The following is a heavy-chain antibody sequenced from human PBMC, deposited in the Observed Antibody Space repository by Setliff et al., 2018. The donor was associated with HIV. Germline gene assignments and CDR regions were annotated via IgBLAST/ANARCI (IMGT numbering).Heavy chain of an antibody. CDR2: IWHDGSIK. D-gene: IGHD2-15*01. CDR3: AGSGPGLPLNS. CDR1: GFIFSSYG. Sequence: PGGSLRLSCAASGFIFSSYGMHWVRQAPGKGLEWVAVIWHDGSIKDYVDSVKGRFTISRDNSENTVDLQMNSLRVEDTAVYYCAGSGPGLPLNSWGQGTLVTVSS. V-gene: IGHV3-33*01. J-gene: IGHJ4*02.